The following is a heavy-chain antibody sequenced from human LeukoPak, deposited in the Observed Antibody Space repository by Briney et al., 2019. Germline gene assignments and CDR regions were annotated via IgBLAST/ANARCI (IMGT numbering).Heavy chain of an antibody. CDR2: ISSSSSYI. CDR3: ARDQDDSSGYYPPGYYYYGMDV. Sequence: GGSLRLSCAASGFTFSSYSMNWVRQAPGKGLEWVSSISSSSSYIYYADSVKGRFTISRDNAKNSLYLQMNSLRAEDTAVYYCARDQDDSSGYYPPGYYYYGMDVWGQGTTVTVSS. V-gene: IGHV3-21*01. D-gene: IGHD3-22*01. CDR1: GFTFSSYS. J-gene: IGHJ6*02.